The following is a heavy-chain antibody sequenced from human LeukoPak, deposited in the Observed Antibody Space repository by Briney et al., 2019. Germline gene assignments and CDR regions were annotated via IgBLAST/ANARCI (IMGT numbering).Heavy chain of an antibody. J-gene: IGHJ4*02. V-gene: IGHV3-23*01. Sequence: GGSLRLSCTASGFTFSSHAMTWVRQAAGKGLQWVSRITGSGKDAYYADSVKGRVTISRENSNNTLFLQMDSLRAEDTAMYYCAKVRGDHLPLQDDFDYWGQGTLVTVSS. CDR2: ITGSGKDA. D-gene: IGHD2-21*02. CDR1: GFTFSSHA. CDR3: AKVRGDHLPLQDDFDY.